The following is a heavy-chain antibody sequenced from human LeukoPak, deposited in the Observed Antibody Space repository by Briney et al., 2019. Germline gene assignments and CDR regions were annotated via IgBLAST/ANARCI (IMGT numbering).Heavy chain of an antibody. D-gene: IGHD2-15*01. CDR3: ARMQRWWNWFDP. CDR2: ISYDGSNE. Sequence: GGSLRLSCAVSGFTYSSHNMHWVRQAPGKGLEWVALISYDGSNEYYADSVKGRFTISRDDSKNTLYLQMNSLRAEDTAVYYCARMQRWWNWFDPWGQGTLVTVSS. J-gene: IGHJ5*02. CDR1: GFTYSSHN. V-gene: IGHV3-30-3*01.